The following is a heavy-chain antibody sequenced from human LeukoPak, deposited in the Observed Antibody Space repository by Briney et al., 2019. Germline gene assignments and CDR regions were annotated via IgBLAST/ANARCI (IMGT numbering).Heavy chain of an antibody. V-gene: IGHV1-2*04. CDR1: GYTFTGYY. Sequence: ASVKVSCKASGYTFTGYYMHWVRQAPGQELEWMGWINPNSGGTNYAQKFQGWVTMTRDTSISTAYMELSRLRSDDTAVYYCAREVDYGSGSYSYAMDVWGKGTTVTVSS. D-gene: IGHD3-10*01. J-gene: IGHJ6*04. CDR2: INPNSGGT. CDR3: AREVDYGSGSYSYAMDV.